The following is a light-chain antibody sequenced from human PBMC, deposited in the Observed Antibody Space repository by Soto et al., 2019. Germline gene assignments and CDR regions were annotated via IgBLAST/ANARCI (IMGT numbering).Light chain of an antibody. V-gene: IGKV3-20*01. CDR3: QQYGGSPRT. CDR2: GAS. CDR1: QTVTSNY. J-gene: IGKJ2*01. Sequence: EIVLTQSPGTLSLTPGDRATLSCRANQTVTSNYLAWYQQRPGQPPRLLIYGASSRATGIPDRISGSGSGTDFTLTISRLEPEDFAVYYCQQYGGSPRTFGQGSKLEIK.